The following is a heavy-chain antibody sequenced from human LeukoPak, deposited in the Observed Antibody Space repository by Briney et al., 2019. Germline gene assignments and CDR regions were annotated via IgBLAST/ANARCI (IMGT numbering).Heavy chain of an antibody. CDR3: ARTRYATARVDY. V-gene: IGHV1-18*01. Sequence: ASVKVSCKASGYTFINYGISWVRQAPGQGLKWMGWIDVYNGNTNYAQKLQGRVTMTTDTSTSTAYMELRSLRSNDTAVYYCARTRYATARVDYWGQGALVTVSS. CDR1: GYTFINYG. J-gene: IGHJ4*02. D-gene: IGHD2-2*01. CDR2: IDVYNGNT.